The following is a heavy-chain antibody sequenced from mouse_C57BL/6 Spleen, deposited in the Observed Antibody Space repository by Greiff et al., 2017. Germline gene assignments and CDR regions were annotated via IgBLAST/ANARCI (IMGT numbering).Heavy chain of an antibody. Sequence: EVHLVESGGGLVKPGGSLKLSCAASGFTFSSYAMSWVRQTPEKRLEWVETISDGGSYTYYPDNVKGRFTISRDNAKNNLYLQMSHLKSEDTAMYYCAREGLGRPDGLYFDYWGQGTTLTVSS. CDR1: GFTFSSYA. V-gene: IGHV5-4*01. CDR3: AREGLGRPDGLYFDY. D-gene: IGHD4-1*01. J-gene: IGHJ2*01. CDR2: ISDGGSYT.